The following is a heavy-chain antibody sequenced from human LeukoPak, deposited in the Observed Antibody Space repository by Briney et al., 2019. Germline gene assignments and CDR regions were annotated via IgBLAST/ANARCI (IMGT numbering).Heavy chain of an antibody. D-gene: IGHD6-19*01. CDR1: GFTFSSYS. V-gene: IGHV3-48*01. J-gene: IGHJ4*02. CDR3: TIDSNSGWTGY. Sequence: GGSLRLSCAASGFTFSSYSMNWVRQAPGKGLEWVSYISSSSSTIYYADSVKGRFTISRDNAKNSLYLQMNSLRAEDTAVYYCTIDSNSGWTGYWGQGTLVTVSS. CDR2: ISSSSSTI.